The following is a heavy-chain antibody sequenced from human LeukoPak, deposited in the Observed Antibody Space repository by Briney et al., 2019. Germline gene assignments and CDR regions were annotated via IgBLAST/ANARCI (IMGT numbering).Heavy chain of an antibody. Sequence: SETLSLTCTVSDVSIFRSNWWGWVRQSPGKGLEWIGQISPSGSTNYNPSLKSRVTISVDKSKTQFSLKLTSVAAADTAVYYCGRSPTTRVTEDYWGQGTLVTVSS. CDR2: ISPSGST. D-gene: IGHD1-14*01. CDR3: GRSPTTRVTEDY. V-gene: IGHV4-4*02. CDR1: DVSIFRSNW. J-gene: IGHJ4*02.